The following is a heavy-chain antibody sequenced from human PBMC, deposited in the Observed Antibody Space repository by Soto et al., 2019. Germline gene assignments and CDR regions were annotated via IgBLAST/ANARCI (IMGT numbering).Heavy chain of an antibody. V-gene: IGHV1-18*01. D-gene: IGHD2-2*01. CDR2: ISAYNGNT. CDR1: GYTFTSYG. CDR3: ASHRANVVVPGAIPY. Sequence: QVQLVQSGAEVKKPGASVNVSCKASGYTFTSYGISWVRQAPGQGLEWMGWISAYNGNTNYAQKLQGRVTMTTDTSASTAYMELRSLRSDDTAVYYCASHRANVVVPGAIPYWGQGTLVTVSS. J-gene: IGHJ4*02.